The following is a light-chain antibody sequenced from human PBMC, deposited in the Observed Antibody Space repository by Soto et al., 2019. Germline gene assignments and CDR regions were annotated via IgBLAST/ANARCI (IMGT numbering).Light chain of an antibody. CDR2: EVT. J-gene: IGLJ2*01. CDR1: SSDVGTYDL. CDR3: CLYAGRFVI. V-gene: IGLV2-23*02. Sequence: QSALTQPASVSGSPGQSITISCTGTSSDVGTYDLVSWFQQHPGKAPKLMIYEVTKRPSGVSNRFSGSKSANTASLTISGLQAEDEADYFCCLYAGRFVIFGGGTQLTVL.